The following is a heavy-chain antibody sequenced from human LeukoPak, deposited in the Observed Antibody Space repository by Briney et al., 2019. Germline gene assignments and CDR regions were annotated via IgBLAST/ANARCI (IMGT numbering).Heavy chain of an antibody. Sequence: GESLKISCKGSGHSFINNWFGWVRQKPGQGLEWMGIIYPGDSDTRYSPSFEGQVTFSADRSISTAYLQWRSLKAADTAVYFCARSSQPYTSRWGDGFDIWGQGTMVIVSS. CDR3: ARSSQPYTSRWGDGFDI. CDR1: GHSFINNW. J-gene: IGHJ3*02. CDR2: IYPGDSDT. V-gene: IGHV5-51*01. D-gene: IGHD6-13*01.